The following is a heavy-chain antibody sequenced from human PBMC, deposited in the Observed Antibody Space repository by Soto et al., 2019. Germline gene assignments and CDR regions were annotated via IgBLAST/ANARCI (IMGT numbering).Heavy chain of an antibody. CDR2: IFHTGNT. V-gene: IGHV4-38-2*01. CDR3: AMSDNTGWARFFDF. J-gene: IGHJ4*02. D-gene: IGHD6-19*01. CDR1: SHSVSDGYY. Sequence: SETLSLTCAVSSHSVSDGYYWAWIRQPPGKGLEWIATIFHTGNTYYNSSLQTRVSLSIDTSRNQFSLRLRSVTAADTATYYCAMSDNTGWARFFDFWGQGILVRVSS.